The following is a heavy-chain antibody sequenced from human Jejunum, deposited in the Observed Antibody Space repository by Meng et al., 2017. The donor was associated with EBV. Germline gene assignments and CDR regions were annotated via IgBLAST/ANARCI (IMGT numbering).Heavy chain of an antibody. V-gene: IGHV4-39*07. CDR3: VRERESSAQY. CDR1: CGSTSSTSYF. D-gene: IGHD3-22*01. CDR2: IHYRGNT. J-gene: IGHJ4*02. Sequence: QVRRQGSGHRLVKPSQTLSLTCTVSCGSTSSTSYFWGWIRQPPGKGLEWIVTIHYRGNTYYNPSLKSRLSISLDTSQNQFSLKLNSVTAADTAVYYCVRERESSAQYWGQGTLVTVSS.